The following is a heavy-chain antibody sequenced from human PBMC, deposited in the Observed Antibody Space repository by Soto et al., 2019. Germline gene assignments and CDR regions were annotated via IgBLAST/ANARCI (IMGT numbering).Heavy chain of an antibody. J-gene: IGHJ6*03. CDR1: GYTFTSFD. Sequence: ASVKVSCKASGYTFTSFDIMWVRQATGQGLEWMGWMNPNSGNTGYAPKFQGRVTMTRDTSISTAYMELSSLTSEDTAVYYCGRGLRLGSVYFHYYMDVWGKGTTVTVSS. CDR3: GRGLRLGSVYFHYYMDV. D-gene: IGHD5-12*01. V-gene: IGHV1-8*01. CDR2: MNPNSGNT.